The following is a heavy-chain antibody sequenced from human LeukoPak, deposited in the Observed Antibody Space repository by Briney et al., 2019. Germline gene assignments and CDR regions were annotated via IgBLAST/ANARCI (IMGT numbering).Heavy chain of an antibody. CDR3: ARDRFDDSNGYYYHSYYYMNV. V-gene: IGHV4-34*01. CDR2: INHSGST. CDR1: GGSFSGYY. Sequence: SETLSLTCAVYGGSFSGYYWSWIRQPPGKGLEWIGEINHSGSTNYNPSLKSRVTISVDTSKNQFSLKLSSVTAADTAVYYCARDRFDDSNGYYYHSYYYMNVWGKGTTVTVSS. D-gene: IGHD3-22*01. J-gene: IGHJ6*03.